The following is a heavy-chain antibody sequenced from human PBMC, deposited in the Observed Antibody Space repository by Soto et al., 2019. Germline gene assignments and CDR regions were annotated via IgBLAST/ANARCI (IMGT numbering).Heavy chain of an antibody. CDR2: INPNSGGT. CDR1: GYTFTGYY. Sequence: ASVKVSCKASGYTFTGYYMHWVRQAPGQGLEWMGWINPNSGGTNYAQKFQGWVTMTRDTSISTAYMELNSLRAEDTAVYYCARVVDYCDPYYYYGMDVWGQGTTVTVSS. CDR3: ARVVDYCDPYYYYGMDV. J-gene: IGHJ6*02. V-gene: IGHV1-2*04. D-gene: IGHD3-22*01.